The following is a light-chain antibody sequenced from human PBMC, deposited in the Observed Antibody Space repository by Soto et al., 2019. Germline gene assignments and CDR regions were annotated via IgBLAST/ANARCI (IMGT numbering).Light chain of an antibody. CDR2: GAS. CDR3: QQYISSVT. Sequence: EIVLTQSPGSLSLSPGQRATLSCRASQSVDSTFFAWYQKKPGQAPRLLIYGASKRDTGVPDRFSGSGSGTDFTLTISRLEPEDLAVYSCQQYISSVTFGQGTKVEI. V-gene: IGKV3-20*01. CDR1: QSVDSTF. J-gene: IGKJ1*01.